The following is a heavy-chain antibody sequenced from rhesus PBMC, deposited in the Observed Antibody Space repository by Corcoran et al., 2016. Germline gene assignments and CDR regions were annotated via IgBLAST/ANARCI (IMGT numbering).Heavy chain of an antibody. CDR2: IDPSDFDT. CDR1: GYSFTSYW. CDR3: AKIAAAGGYFDY. V-gene: IGHV5-2*01. Sequence: EVQLVQSGAEVKRPGESLKISCKTSGYSFTSYWISWVRQMPGKALEWMGAIDPSDFDTRYSPSCQGQVTISADKSISTAYLQWSSLKASDTATYYCAKIAAAGGYFDYWVQGVLVTVSS. J-gene: IGHJ4*01. D-gene: IGHD6-31*01.